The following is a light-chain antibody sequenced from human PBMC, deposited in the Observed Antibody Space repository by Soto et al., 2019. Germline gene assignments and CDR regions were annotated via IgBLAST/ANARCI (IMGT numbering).Light chain of an antibody. J-gene: IGLJ2*01. CDR1: SSNIGINF. CDR3: ATWDDSLSGPV. V-gene: IGLV1-47*01. CDR2: KNN. Sequence: QSALSQPPSASGTPGQRVTISCSGSSSNIGINFVYWYQQLPGTAPKLLIYKNNQRPSGVPDRFSGSKSGTSASLAISGLRSDDEADYYCATWDDSLSGPVFGGGTKLTVL.